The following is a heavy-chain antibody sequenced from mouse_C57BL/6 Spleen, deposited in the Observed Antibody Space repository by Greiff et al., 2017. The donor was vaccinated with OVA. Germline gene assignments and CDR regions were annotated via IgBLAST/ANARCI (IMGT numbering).Heavy chain of an antibody. CDR1: GFTFSDYG. J-gene: IGHJ2*01. CDR2: ISSGSNTI. V-gene: IGHV5-17*01. D-gene: IGHD1-1*01. Sequence: EVHLVESGGGLVKPGGSLKLSCAASGFTFSDYGMHWVRQAPEKGLEWVAYISSGSNTIYYADPEKGRFTISRDNAKNTLFLQMTSLRCEDTAMYYCASLYYDGSSPDYWGKGTTLTVSS. CDR3: ASLYYDGSSPDY.